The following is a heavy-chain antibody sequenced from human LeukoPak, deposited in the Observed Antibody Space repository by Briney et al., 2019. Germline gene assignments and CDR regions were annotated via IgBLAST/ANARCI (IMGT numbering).Heavy chain of an antibody. V-gene: IGHV3-23*01. CDR2: ISNIGDST. D-gene: IGHD3-10*01. CDR1: GFMFSNYA. Sequence: GGSLRLSCAASGFMFSNYAINWVRQAPGEGLEWVSCISNIGDSTFYPDSVKGRFTISRDNSKKTLFLQMSSLRAEDTAVYYCAKVRGSGTYYNVRDASDIWGQGTMVTVSS. J-gene: IGHJ3*02. CDR3: AKVRGSGTYYNVRDASDI.